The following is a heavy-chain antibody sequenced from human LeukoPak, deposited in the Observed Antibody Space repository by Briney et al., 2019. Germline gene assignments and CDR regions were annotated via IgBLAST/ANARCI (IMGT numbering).Heavy chain of an antibody. D-gene: IGHD3-22*01. V-gene: IGHV1-3*01. CDR1: GYTFTNYG. CDR2: INGGNGNA. Sequence: ASVKVSCKASGYTFTNYGMHWVRQAPGQRLEWMGWINGGNGNAKYSQNFQGRVTIIRDTSASTAYMELSSLRSEDTAVYYCARVPLHDSSGHYYPHWGQGTLVTVSS. CDR3: ARVPLHDSSGHYYPH. J-gene: IGHJ1*01.